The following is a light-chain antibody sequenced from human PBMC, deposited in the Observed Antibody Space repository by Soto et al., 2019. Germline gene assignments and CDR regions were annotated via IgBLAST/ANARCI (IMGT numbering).Light chain of an antibody. CDR3: NSYTSRLTYV. CDR1: SSDVGEYNC. CDR2: NVT. Sequence: QSALTQPASVSGSPGQSITISCTGTSSDVGEYNCVSWYQQHPGKAPKLIIYNVTNRPSEISNRFSGSKSGNTASLTISGLQAEDEADYYCNSYTSRLTYVFGTGTKLTVL. V-gene: IGLV2-14*03. J-gene: IGLJ1*01.